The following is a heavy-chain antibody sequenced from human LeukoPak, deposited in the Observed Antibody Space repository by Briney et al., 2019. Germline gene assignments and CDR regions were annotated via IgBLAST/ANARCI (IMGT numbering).Heavy chain of an antibody. CDR1: GGSISSSSYY. V-gene: IGHV4-39*07. J-gene: IGHJ5*02. CDR2: IYYSGST. D-gene: IGHD6-13*01. Sequence: SETLSLTCTVSGGSISSSSYYWGWIRQPPGKGLEWIGSIYYSGSTYYNPSLKSRVTISVDTSKNQFSLKLSSVTAADTAVYYCARASLQQLGWFDPWGQGTLVTVSS. CDR3: ARASLQQLGWFDP.